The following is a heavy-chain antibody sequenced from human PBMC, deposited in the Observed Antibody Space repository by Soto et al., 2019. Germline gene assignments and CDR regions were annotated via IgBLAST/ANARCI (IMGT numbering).Heavy chain of an antibody. V-gene: IGHV4-59*01. CDR3: ARVPRTRGWFDP. CDR2: IYYSGST. D-gene: IGHD2-2*01. CDR1: GGSISSYY. J-gene: IGHJ5*02. Sequence: SETLSLTCTVSGGSISSYYWSWIRQPPGKGLEWIGYIYYSGSTNYNPSLKSRVTISVDTSKNQFSLKLSSVTAADTAVYYCARVPRTRGWFDPWGQGTLVTVSS.